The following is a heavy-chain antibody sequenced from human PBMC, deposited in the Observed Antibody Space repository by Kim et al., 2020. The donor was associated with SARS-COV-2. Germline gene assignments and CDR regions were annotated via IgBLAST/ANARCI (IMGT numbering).Heavy chain of an antibody. J-gene: IGHJ4*02. D-gene: IGHD5-18*01. Sequence: GGSLRLSCAASGFIFSTYWMSWVRQAPGKGLEWVSNINRDGSGKYYVDSVKGRFTISRDNAKNSLYLQMNSLRAEDTAVYYCARETAMVGYWRQGALVTVSS. CDR1: GFIFSTYW. CDR2: INRDGSGK. CDR3: ARETAMVGY. V-gene: IGHV3-7*03.